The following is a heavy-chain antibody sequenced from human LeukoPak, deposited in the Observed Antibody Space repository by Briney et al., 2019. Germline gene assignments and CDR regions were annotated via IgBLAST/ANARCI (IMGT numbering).Heavy chain of an antibody. CDR2: ITGSSSYI. J-gene: IGHJ4*02. Sequence: GGSLRLSCAASGFTFSTYYMNWVRQAPGKGLEWVSFITGSSSYIYYTDSVKGRFTISRDNAKNSLFLQMNSLRAEDTAIYYCARDGPGYSFDYWGQGTLVTVSS. D-gene: IGHD5-18*01. V-gene: IGHV3-21*01. CDR1: GFTFSTYY. CDR3: ARDGPGYSFDY.